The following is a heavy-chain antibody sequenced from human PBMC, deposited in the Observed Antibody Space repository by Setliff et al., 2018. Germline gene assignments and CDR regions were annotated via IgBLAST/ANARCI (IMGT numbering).Heavy chain of an antibody. CDR1: GYTFRSYA. V-gene: IGHV7-4-1*02. CDR3: ATGSLAIAGTGH. Sequence: ASVKVSCKASGYTFRSYAMNWVRQAPGQGLEWMGWINTNTGNPTYAQGFTGRFVFSLDPSVSTAYLEISSLKAEDTAHYYCATGSLAIAGTGHWGQGTLVTVSS. J-gene: IGHJ4*02. CDR2: INTNTGNP. D-gene: IGHD6-13*01.